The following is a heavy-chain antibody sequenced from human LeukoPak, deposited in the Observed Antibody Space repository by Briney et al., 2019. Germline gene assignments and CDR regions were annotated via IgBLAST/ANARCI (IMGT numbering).Heavy chain of an antibody. J-gene: IGHJ2*01. D-gene: IGHD6-13*01. CDR2: ISYSGGY. CDR1: GGSISSSSYY. Sequence: SETLSLTCTVSGGSISSSSYYWGCIRQPPGKGLEWIGTISYSGGYYYNPSLESRVTISVDTSKNQFSLRLSSVTAADTAVYYCARVSSSWYQDWYFDLWGRGTLVTVSS. CDR3: ARVSSSWYQDWYFDL. V-gene: IGHV4-39*07.